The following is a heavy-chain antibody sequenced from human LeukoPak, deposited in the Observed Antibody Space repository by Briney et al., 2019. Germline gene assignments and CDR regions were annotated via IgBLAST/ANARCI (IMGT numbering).Heavy chain of an antibody. J-gene: IGHJ4*02. V-gene: IGHV1-69*13. Sequence: ASVKVSCKASGGTFSSYAISWVRQAPGQGLEWMGGIIPIFGTANYAQKFQGRVTITADESTSTAYMELSSLRSEDTAVYYCAREKWYYGSGSYTSFDYWGQGTLVTVSS. CDR1: GGTFSSYA. CDR3: AREKWYYGSGSYTSFDY. D-gene: IGHD3-10*01. CDR2: IIPIFGTA.